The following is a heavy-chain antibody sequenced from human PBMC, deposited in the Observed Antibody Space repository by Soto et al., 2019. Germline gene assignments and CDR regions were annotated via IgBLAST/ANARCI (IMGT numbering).Heavy chain of an antibody. CDR3: ARVSPVMSPDY. CDR1: GFTFSNSW. V-gene: IGHV3-7*05. D-gene: IGHD3-16*01. Sequence: EVQLVESGGGLVQPGGSLRLSCAVSGFTFSNSWLSWVRQAPGKGLEWVANINQDGSDKYYVDSVKGRFTISRDNAKNSLYLQMNSLRAEDTAIYYCARVSPVMSPDYWGQGTLVTVSS. J-gene: IGHJ4*02. CDR2: INQDGSDK.